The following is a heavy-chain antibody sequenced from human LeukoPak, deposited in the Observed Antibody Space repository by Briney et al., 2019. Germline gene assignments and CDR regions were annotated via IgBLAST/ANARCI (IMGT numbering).Heavy chain of an antibody. Sequence: SETLSLTCSVSGASIDSYYWGWIRQPPGKGLEWIGYIYTSGNTIYNPSLKSPVTISMDTSKNQFSLKMRSVTAADTAVYYCASLSIGPSPYFYYYMDVWGKGTSATVSS. J-gene: IGHJ6*03. V-gene: IGHV4-4*09. CDR2: IYTSGNT. CDR3: ASLSIGPSPYFYYYMDV. D-gene: IGHD2-21*01. CDR1: GASIDSYY.